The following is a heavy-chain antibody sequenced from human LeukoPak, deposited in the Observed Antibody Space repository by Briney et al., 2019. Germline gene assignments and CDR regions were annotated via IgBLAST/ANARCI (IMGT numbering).Heavy chain of an antibody. CDR3: ARGGVTTVITHYYYGIDV. CDR1: GFTFSSYW. V-gene: IGHV3-74*01. J-gene: IGHJ6*02. CDR2: INSDGSST. Sequence: GGSLRLSCAASGFTFSSYWMHWVRHAPGKGVVWVSRINSDGSSTNYADSVKGRFTISRENANNTLYLQINSLRAEDTAVYYCARGGVTTVITHYYYGIDVWGQGTTVTVSS. D-gene: IGHD4-17*01.